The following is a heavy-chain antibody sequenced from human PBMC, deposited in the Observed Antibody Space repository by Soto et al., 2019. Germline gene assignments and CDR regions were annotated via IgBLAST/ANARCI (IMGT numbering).Heavy chain of an antibody. CDR2: ISSSGSTI. D-gene: IGHD3-3*01. Sequence: EVQLVESGGGLVQPGGSLRLSCAASGFTFSSYEMNWVRQAPGKGLEWVSYISSSGSTIHYADSVKGRFTISRDNAKNSLYLQMNSLRAEDTAVYYCASGQEDFWSGYWGYYYYGMDVWGQGTTVTVSS. CDR3: ASGQEDFWSGYWGYYYYGMDV. V-gene: IGHV3-48*03. CDR1: GFTFSSYE. J-gene: IGHJ6*02.